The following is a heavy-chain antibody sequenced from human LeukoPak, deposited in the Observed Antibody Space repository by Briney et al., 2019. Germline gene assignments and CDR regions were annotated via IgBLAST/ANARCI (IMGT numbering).Heavy chain of an antibody. CDR2: IRSKANSYAT. CDR3: TRPSYRSEDY. D-gene: IGHD1-14*01. Sequence: GGSLRLSCAASGFTFSGSAMHWVRQASGKGPEWVGRIRSKANSYATAYAASVKGRFTISRDDSKNTAYLQMNSLKTEDTAVYYCTRPSYRSEDYWGQGTLVTVSS. CDR1: GFTFSGSA. V-gene: IGHV3-73*01. J-gene: IGHJ4*02.